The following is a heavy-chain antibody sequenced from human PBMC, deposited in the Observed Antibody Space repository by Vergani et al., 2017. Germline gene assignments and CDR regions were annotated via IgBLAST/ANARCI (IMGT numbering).Heavy chain of an antibody. CDR2: INHSGST. Sequence: QVQLQQWGAGLLKPSETLSLTCAVYGGSFSGYYWSWIRQPPGKGLEWIGEINHSGSTNYNPSLKSRVTISVDTSKNQCSLKLSSVTAADTAVYYCARRITMVRGVIIKGYFDYWGQGTLVTVSS. V-gene: IGHV4-34*01. CDR3: ARRITMVRGVIIKGYFDY. J-gene: IGHJ4*02. CDR1: GGSFSGYY. D-gene: IGHD3-10*01.